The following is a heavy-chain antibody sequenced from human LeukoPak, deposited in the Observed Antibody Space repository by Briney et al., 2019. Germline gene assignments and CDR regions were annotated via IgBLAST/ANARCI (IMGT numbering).Heavy chain of an antibody. Sequence: SETLSLTCTASGGSISSGGYYWSWIRQHPGKGLEWIGYIYYSGSTYYNPSLKSRVTISVDTSKNQFSLKLSSVTAADTAVYYCARDRRRELLWFGESRNGMDVWGQGTTVTVSS. D-gene: IGHD3-10*01. CDR2: IYYSGST. V-gene: IGHV4-31*03. CDR1: GGSISSGGYY. CDR3: ARDRRRELLWFGESRNGMDV. J-gene: IGHJ6*02.